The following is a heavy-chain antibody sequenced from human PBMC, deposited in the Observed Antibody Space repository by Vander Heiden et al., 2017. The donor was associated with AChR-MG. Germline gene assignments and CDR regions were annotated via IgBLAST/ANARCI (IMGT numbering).Heavy chain of an antibody. V-gene: IGHV1-18*01. Sequence: QVQLVQSGAEVKKPGASVKVSCKASGYTFSRYGISWVRQAPGQGLEWMGWISAYNGNTKYAQKLQGRVTMTTDTSTSTAYMELRSLRSDDTAVYYCARLSRSSSSESEDVFYYYGMDVWGQGTTVTVSS. D-gene: IGHD6-6*01. CDR1: GYTFSRYG. CDR2: ISAYNGNT. CDR3: ARLSRSSSSESEDVFYYYGMDV. J-gene: IGHJ6*02.